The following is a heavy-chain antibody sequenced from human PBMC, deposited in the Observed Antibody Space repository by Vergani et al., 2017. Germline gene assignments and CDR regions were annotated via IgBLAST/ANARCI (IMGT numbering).Heavy chain of an antibody. CDR2: INPNSGGT. V-gene: IGHV1-2*02. CDR3: ARVEIDDVGSGDGGCAFDI. J-gene: IGHJ3*02. D-gene: IGHD3-3*01. Sequence: VQLVQSGAEVKKPGASVKVSCKASGYTFTGYYMHWVRQAPGQGLEWMGWINPNSGGTNYPQKFQGRVTMTRDTSISPAYMELSRLRSADTAVYYRARVEIDDVGSGDGGCAFDIWGQGTMVTVSS. CDR1: GYTFTGYY.